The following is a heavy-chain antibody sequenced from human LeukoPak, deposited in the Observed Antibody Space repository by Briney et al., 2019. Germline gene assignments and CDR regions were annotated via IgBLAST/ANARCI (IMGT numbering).Heavy chain of an antibody. D-gene: IGHD6-13*01. J-gene: IGHJ6*02. V-gene: IGHV3-48*02. CDR3: ARFGYSSSWYEYGMDV. Sequence: GGSLRLSCAASGFTFSSYSMNWVRQAPGKGLEWVSYVSSSSSTIYYADSVKGRFTISRDNAKNSLYLEMNSLRDEDTAVYYCARFGYSSSWYEYGMDVWGQGTTVTVSS. CDR1: GFTFSSYS. CDR2: VSSSSSTI.